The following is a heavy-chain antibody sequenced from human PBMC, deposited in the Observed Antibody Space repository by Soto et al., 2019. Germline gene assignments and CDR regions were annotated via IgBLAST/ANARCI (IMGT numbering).Heavy chain of an antibody. D-gene: IGHD3-10*01. CDR1: GGTFSGYA. Sequence: VQLVQSGAEVKKTGSSVKVSCKASGGTFSGYAISWVRQAPGQGLEWMGGIIPIFGTANYAQKFQGRVTITADESTSTAYMELSSLRSEDTAVYYCARDSRITMVRGTVGGMDVWGQGTTVTVSS. CDR3: ARDSRITMVRGTVGGMDV. V-gene: IGHV1-69*01. CDR2: IIPIFGTA. J-gene: IGHJ6*02.